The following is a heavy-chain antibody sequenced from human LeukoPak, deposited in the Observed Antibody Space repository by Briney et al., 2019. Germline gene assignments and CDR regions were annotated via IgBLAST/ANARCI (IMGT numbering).Heavy chain of an antibody. J-gene: IGHJ3*02. Sequence: PGGFLRLSCAASAFTFDDYAMHWVRQAPGKGLEWVSGISWNSGSIGYADSVKGRFTISRDNAKNSLYLQMNSLRAEDMALYYCAKEAIIASAFDIWGQGTMVTVSS. CDR2: ISWNSGSI. CDR3: AKEAIIASAFDI. V-gene: IGHV3-9*03. CDR1: AFTFDDYA. D-gene: IGHD6-13*01.